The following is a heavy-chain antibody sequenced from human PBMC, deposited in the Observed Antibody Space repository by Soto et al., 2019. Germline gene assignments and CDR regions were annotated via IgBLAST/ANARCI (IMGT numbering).Heavy chain of an antibody. CDR1: GFTFSSYA. D-gene: IGHD2-15*01. CDR3: AKDLFLACSGGSCYGAFDI. CDR2: ISGSGGST. Sequence: GGSLRLSCAASGFTFSSYAMSWVRQAPGKGLEWVSAISGSGGSTYYADSVKGRFTMSRDNSKNTLYLQMNSLRAEDTAVYYCAKDLFLACSGGSCYGAFDIWGQGTMVTVSS. V-gene: IGHV3-23*01. J-gene: IGHJ3*02.